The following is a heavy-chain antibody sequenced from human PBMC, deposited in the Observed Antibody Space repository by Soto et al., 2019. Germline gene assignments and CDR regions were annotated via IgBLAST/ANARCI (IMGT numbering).Heavy chain of an antibody. D-gene: IGHD6-19*01. Sequence: ASVKVSCKASGYTFTGYYMHWVRQAPGQGLEWIGWINPNSGGTNYAQKFQGWVTMTRDTSISTAYMELSRLRSDYTAVYYCARGIGAVAGHNWFDPWGQGTLVTVSS. J-gene: IGHJ5*02. CDR3: ARGIGAVAGHNWFDP. CDR2: INPNSGGT. V-gene: IGHV1-2*04. CDR1: GYTFTGYY.